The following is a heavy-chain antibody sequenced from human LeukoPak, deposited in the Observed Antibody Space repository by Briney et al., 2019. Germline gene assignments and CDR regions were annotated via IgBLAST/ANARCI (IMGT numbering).Heavy chain of an antibody. J-gene: IGHJ4*02. CDR3: ARGRIGPDY. CDR2: ISYDGSNK. V-gene: IGHV3-30-3*01. CDR1: GFTFSSYA. D-gene: IGHD2-15*01. Sequence: PGRSLRLSCAASGFTFSSYAMHWVRQAPGKGLEWVAVISYDGSNKYYADSVKGRFTISRDNSKNTLYLQVSSLRVDDTAVYYCARGRIGPDYWGQGTLVTVSS.